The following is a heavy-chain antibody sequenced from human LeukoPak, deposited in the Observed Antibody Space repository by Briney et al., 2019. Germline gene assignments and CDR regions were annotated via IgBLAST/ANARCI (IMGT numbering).Heavy chain of an antibody. D-gene: IGHD5-24*01. J-gene: IGHJ3*02. CDR1: GGSISSSNW. V-gene: IGHV4-4*02. Sequence: PSGTLSLTCAVSGGSISSSNWWSWVRQPPGKGLEWIGEIYHSGSTNYNPSLKSRVTISVDTSKNQFSLKLSSVTAADTAVYYCARGEMATIEDAFDIWGQGTMVTVSS. CDR2: IYHSGST. CDR3: ARGEMATIEDAFDI.